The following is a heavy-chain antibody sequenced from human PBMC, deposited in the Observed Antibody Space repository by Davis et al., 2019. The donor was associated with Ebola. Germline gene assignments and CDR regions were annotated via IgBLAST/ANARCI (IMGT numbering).Heavy chain of an antibody. CDR1: GFTFSSYA. J-gene: IGHJ4*02. Sequence: PGGSLRLSCAASGFTFSSYAMHWVRQAPGKGLEYVSAISSNGGSTYYADSVKGRFTISRDNSKNTLYLQMSSLRAEDTAVYYCVKVPAQQSVYWGQGTLVTVSS. V-gene: IGHV3-64D*06. D-gene: IGHD6-13*01. CDR3: VKVPAQQSVY. CDR2: ISSNGGST.